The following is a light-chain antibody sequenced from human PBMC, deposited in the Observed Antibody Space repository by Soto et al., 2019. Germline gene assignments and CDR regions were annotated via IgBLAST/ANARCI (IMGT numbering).Light chain of an antibody. Sequence: QSVLTQPASVSVSPGQSITISCTGTSSDVGGYNYVSWYQQHPGKAPKLMIYEVSNRPSGVSDRFSGSKSGNTASLTISGLQAEDEADYYCGSYTSSRIYVFGAGTKVTVL. V-gene: IGLV2-14*01. CDR2: EVS. J-gene: IGLJ1*01. CDR3: GSYTSSRIYV. CDR1: SSDVGGYNY.